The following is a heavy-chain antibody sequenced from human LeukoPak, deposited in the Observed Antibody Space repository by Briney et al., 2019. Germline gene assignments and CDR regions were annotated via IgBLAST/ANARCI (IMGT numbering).Heavy chain of an antibody. CDR1: GFTFSSYA. CDR2: ISSSGGGT. Sequence: GGSLRLSCAASGFTFSSYAMNWVRQAPGKGREWVSGISSSGGGTYYADSVKGRFTISRDNSKNTLYLQMNSLRAEDTAVYYCAKGGGRSFNFWTCYDWGQGTLVTVSS. D-gene: IGHD3/OR15-3a*01. J-gene: IGHJ4*02. CDR3: AKGGGRSFNFWTCYD. V-gene: IGHV3-23*01.